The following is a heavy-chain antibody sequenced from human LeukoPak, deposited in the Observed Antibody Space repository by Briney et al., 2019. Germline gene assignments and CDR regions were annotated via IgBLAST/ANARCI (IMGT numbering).Heavy chain of an antibody. D-gene: IGHD2-15*01. J-gene: IGHJ4*02. CDR3: ARGYCSGGSCYSRGGYFDY. CDR2: IYYSGST. CDR1: GGSISSSSYY. Sequence: SETLSLTCTVSGGSISSSSYYWGWIRQPPGKGLEWIGSIYYSGSTYYHPSLKSRVTISVDTSKTQFSLKLRSVTAADTAVYYCARGYCSGGSCYSRGGYFDYWGKGTLVTVSS. V-gene: IGHV4-39*01.